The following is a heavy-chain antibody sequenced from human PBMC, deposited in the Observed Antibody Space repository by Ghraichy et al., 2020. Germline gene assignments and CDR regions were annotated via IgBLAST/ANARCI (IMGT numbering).Heavy chain of an antibody. CDR1: GFTFSSYW. CDR2: INSDGSST. V-gene: IGHV3-74*01. Sequence: GGSLRLSCAASGFTFSSYWMHWVRQAPGKGLVWVSRINSDGSSTSYADSVKGRFTISRDNAKNTLYLQMNSLRAEDTAVYYCARGGDVGYYGSGNFKENYYYYYGMDVWGQGTTVTVSS. D-gene: IGHD3-10*01. J-gene: IGHJ6*02. CDR3: ARGGDVGYYGSGNFKENYYYYYGMDV.